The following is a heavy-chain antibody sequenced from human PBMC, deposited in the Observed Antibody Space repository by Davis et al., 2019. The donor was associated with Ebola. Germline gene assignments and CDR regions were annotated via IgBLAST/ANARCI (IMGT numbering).Heavy chain of an antibody. D-gene: IGHD3-22*01. CDR1: GFTSSSHA. CDR2: ISGSGGST. Sequence: PGGSLRPSCAASGFTSSSHAMSWVRQAPGKGLEWASAISGSGGSTYYADSVKGRFTTPRDNSKNTLYLQMNSLRAEDTAIDYCAKAKDSSGYAPCFDYWGRGTLVTVSS. J-gene: IGHJ4*02. CDR3: AKAKDSSGYAPCFDY. V-gene: IGHV3-23*01.